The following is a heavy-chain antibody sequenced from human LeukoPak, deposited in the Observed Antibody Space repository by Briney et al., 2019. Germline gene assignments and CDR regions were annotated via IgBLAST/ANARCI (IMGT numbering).Heavy chain of an antibody. CDR2: INHSGYT. J-gene: IGHJ4*02. Sequence: SETLSLTCAVSGVPFSNYYWSWVRQSPRQGLERIGEINHSGYTNYNPSLKSRVTMSIGTSKNQFSLMLTSVTAADTGVYYCTRAVAGHPDWGQGTLVTVSS. D-gene: IGHD6-19*01. CDR1: GVPFSNYY. V-gene: IGHV4-34*01. CDR3: TRAVAGHPD.